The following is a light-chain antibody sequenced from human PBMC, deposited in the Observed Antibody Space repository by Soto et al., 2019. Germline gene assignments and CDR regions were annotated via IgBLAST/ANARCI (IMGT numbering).Light chain of an antibody. CDR1: SSDVGGYNY. Sequence: QSALTQPASVSGSPGQSITISCTGTSSDVGGYNYVSWYQQHPGKAPKLMIYDVSNRPSGVSNRFSGSKSGNTASLTISGLKAEDEADYYCSSYTSSSRAEVFGTGTKLTVL. CDR2: DVS. V-gene: IGLV2-14*01. CDR3: SSYTSSSRAEV. J-gene: IGLJ1*01.